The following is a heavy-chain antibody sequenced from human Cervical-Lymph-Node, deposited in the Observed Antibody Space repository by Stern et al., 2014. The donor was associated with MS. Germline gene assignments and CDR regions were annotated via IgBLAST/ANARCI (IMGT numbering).Heavy chain of an antibody. Sequence: EQLVESGGGLVKPGGSLRLSCAASGFTFRNAWMTWIRQAPGKGLEWVGRIQSKKDGGTTDYAAPVNGRFTISRDDSKNTLYLQMNSLKTEDTAVYYCTTLDRSYPYYYYGMDVWGQGTTVTVSS. D-gene: IGHD1-26*01. J-gene: IGHJ6*02. CDR3: TTLDRSYPYYYYGMDV. CDR2: IQSKKDGGTT. V-gene: IGHV3-15*01. CDR1: GFTFRNAW.